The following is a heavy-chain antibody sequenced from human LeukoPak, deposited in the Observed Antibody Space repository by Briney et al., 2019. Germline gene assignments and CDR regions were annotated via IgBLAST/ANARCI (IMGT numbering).Heavy chain of an antibody. Sequence: GGSLRLSCAASGFTFSSYGMHWVRQAPGKGLEWVAVISYDGSNKYYADSVKGRFTISRDNSKNTLYLQMNSLRAEDTAVYYCAKVIPVAGYYFDYWGQGTLVTVSS. V-gene: IGHV3-30*18. CDR2: ISYDGSNK. CDR1: GFTFSSYG. D-gene: IGHD6-19*01. CDR3: AKVIPVAGYYFDY. J-gene: IGHJ4*02.